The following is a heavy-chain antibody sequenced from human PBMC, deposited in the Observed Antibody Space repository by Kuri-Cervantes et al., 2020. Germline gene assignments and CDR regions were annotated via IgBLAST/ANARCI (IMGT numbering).Heavy chain of an antibody. CDR2: INPSGSA. V-gene: IGHV4-34*01. J-gene: IGHJ3*02. D-gene: IGHD6-19*01. CDR3: AREVAVARGAFDI. CDR1: GGSLNGYY. Sequence: SETLSLTCGVYGGSLNGYYWTWIRQPPGKGLEWIGEINPSGSAYYNSSLKSRVAISVDTSKNQFSLRLSSVTAADTAVYYCAREVAVARGAFDIWGQGTMVTVSS.